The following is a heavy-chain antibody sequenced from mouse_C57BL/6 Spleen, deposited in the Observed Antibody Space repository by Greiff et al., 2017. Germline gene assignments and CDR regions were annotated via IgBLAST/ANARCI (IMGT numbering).Heavy chain of an antibody. V-gene: IGHV1-82*01. CDR2: IYPGDGDT. D-gene: IGHD2-4*01. CDR3: ARWHYDYDEGFAY. J-gene: IGHJ3*01. CDR1: GYAFSSSW. Sequence: LQESGPELVKPGASVKISCKASGYAFSSSWMNWVKQRPGKGLEWIGRIYPGDGDTNYNGKFKGKATLTADKSSSTAYMQLSSLTSEDSAVYFCARWHYDYDEGFAYWGQGTLVTVSA.